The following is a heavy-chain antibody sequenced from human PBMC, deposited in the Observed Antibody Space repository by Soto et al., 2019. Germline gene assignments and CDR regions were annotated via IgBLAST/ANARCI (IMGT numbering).Heavy chain of an antibody. CDR1: GYTFTSYG. CDR3: ARWGLVATTFWANAFDI. CDR2: ISAYNGNT. D-gene: IGHD5-12*01. V-gene: IGHV1-18*01. Sequence: QVQLVQSGAEVKKPGASVKVSCKASGYTFTSYGISWVRQAPGQGLEWMGWISAYNGNTNYAQKLQGRVTMTTDTATSTAYMELRSLRSDDTAVYYCARWGLVATTFWANAFDIWGQGTMVTVSS. J-gene: IGHJ3*02.